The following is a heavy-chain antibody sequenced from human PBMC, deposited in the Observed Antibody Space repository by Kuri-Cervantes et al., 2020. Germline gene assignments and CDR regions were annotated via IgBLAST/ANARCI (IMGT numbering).Heavy chain of an antibody. D-gene: IGHD4-23*01. Sequence: GESLKISCAASGFTLSDHYVDWVRQAPGKGLEWVGRTRSKVNSYTTEYAAAVKGRFTASGDDSKNSLYLQMNSLKTEDTAVYYCVRTTTVVTWGPYYYYMDVWGKGTTVTVSS. CDR2: TRSKVNSYTT. CDR3: VRTTTVVTWGPYYYYMDV. J-gene: IGHJ6*03. CDR1: GFTLSDHY. V-gene: IGHV3-72*01.